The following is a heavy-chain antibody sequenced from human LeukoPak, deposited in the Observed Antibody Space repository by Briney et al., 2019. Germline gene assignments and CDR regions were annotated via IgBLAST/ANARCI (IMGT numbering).Heavy chain of an antibody. CDR2: IYYSGST. D-gene: IGHD2-15*01. Sequence: SETLSLTCTVSGGSITSSSYYWGWIRQPPGKGLQWIGSIYYSGSTYYNPSLKSRVTISVDTSKIQFSLKLSSVTAADTAVYYCARMVKYCSGGSCYGFDPWGQGTLVTVSS. J-gene: IGHJ5*02. CDR3: ARMVKYCSGGSCYGFDP. V-gene: IGHV4-39*01. CDR1: GGSITSSSYY.